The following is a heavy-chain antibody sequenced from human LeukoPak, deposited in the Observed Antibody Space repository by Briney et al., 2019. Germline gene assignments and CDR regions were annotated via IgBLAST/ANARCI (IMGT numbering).Heavy chain of an antibody. CDR3: ARDVPNNWFDP. CDR1: GYSISSGYY. CDR2: IYHSGST. J-gene: IGHJ5*02. Sequence: SETLSLTCTVSGYSISSGYYWGWIRPPPGKGLEWIGSIYHSGSTYYNPSLKSRVTISVDTSKNQFSLKLSSVTAADTAVYYCARDVPNNWFDPWGQGTLVTVPS. V-gene: IGHV4-38-2*02.